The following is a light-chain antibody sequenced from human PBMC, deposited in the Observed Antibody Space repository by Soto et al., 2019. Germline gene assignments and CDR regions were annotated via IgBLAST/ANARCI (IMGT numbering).Light chain of an antibody. CDR1: QSVSSN. CDR3: QHRMNWPLT. V-gene: IGKV3-15*01. J-gene: IGKJ5*01. CDR2: GAS. Sequence: EIVMTQSPATLSVSPVEGATLSCRASQSVSSNLAWYQQKPGQAPRLLIYGASTRATGIPARFSGSGSGTEFTLIISSLQSEDFAVYYCQHRMNWPLTFGQGTRLEIK.